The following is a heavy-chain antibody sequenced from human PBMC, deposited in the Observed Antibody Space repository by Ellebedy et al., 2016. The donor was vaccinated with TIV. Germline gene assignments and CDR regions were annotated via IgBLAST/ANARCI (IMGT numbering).Heavy chain of an antibody. CDR3: ARGRSGTYIHHAFDY. CDR2: IGTGGNT. Sequence: GESLKISCAASGFTFSTYAMHWVRQAPGKGLEWVSGIGTGGNTFYADSVRGRFTIPRDTSKNTVFLQINNLRAEDTAIYYCARGRSGTYIHHAFDYWGQGTLVTVSS. D-gene: IGHD1-26*01. V-gene: IGHV3-23*01. CDR1: GFTFSTYA. J-gene: IGHJ4*02.